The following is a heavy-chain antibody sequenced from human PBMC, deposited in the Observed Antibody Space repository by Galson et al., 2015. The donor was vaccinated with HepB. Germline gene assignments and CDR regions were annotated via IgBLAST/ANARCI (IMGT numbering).Heavy chain of an antibody. Sequence: SLRLSCAASGFTFSGSAMHWVRQASGKGLEWVGRIRSKANSYATAYAASVKGRFTISRDDSKNTAYLQMNSLKTEDTAVYYCTSPPDDYGDYVYAFDIWGQGTMVTVSS. D-gene: IGHD4-17*01. CDR1: GFTFSGSA. CDR2: IRSKANSYAT. CDR3: TSPPDDYGDYVYAFDI. J-gene: IGHJ3*02. V-gene: IGHV3-73*01.